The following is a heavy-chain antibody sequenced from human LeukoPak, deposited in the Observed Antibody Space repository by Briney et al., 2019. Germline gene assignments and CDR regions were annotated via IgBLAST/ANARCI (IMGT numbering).Heavy chain of an antibody. CDR1: GGSINVDYYTDY. CDR3: ARDLGINTGWYGFDY. V-gene: IGHV4-4*07. CDR2: IHATEIN. J-gene: IGHJ4*02. D-gene: IGHD6-19*01. Sequence: PSETLSLTCNVSGGSINVDYYTDYWSWIRQPAGKGLEWIGRIHATEINTYHPSFRSRVTLTLDKSLNQVSLHLASVTAADTAVYYCARDLGINTGWYGFDYWGLGILVTVSS.